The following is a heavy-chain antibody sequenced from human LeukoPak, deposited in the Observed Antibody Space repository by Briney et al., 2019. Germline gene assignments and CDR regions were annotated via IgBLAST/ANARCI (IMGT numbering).Heavy chain of an antibody. CDR2: IKQRGSEK. CDR3: ARDRANRGCDY. CDR1: GFTFSYYW. D-gene: IGHD6-19*01. J-gene: IGHJ4*02. V-gene: IGHV3-7*01. Sequence: GGSLRLSCAASGFTFSYYWMTWVRQAPGKGLEWVANIKQRGSEKDYVDSVRGRFTISRDNAKNSLFLQMNSLRAEDTAVYYCARDRANRGCDYWGQGTLVTVSS.